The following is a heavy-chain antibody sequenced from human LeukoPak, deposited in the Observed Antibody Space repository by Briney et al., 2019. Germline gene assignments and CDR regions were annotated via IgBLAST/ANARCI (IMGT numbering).Heavy chain of an antibody. CDR3: ARDPVGATYYYYMDV. Sequence: PGGSLRLSCAASGFTFSSYAMHWVRQAPGKGLEWVAVISYDGSNKYYADSVKGRFTISRDNSKNTLYLQMNSLRAEDTAVYYCARDPVGATYYYYMDVWGKGTTVTISS. CDR2: ISYDGSNK. J-gene: IGHJ6*03. CDR1: GFTFSSYA. V-gene: IGHV3-30*04. D-gene: IGHD1-26*01.